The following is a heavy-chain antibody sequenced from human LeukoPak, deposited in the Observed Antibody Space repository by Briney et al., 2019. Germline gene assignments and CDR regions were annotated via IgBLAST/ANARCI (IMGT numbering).Heavy chain of an antibody. CDR1: GFTFSSYA. D-gene: IGHD5-18*01. J-gene: IGHJ4*02. V-gene: IGHV3-23*01. CDR2: ISGSGGST. CDR3: AKDRHGYTYGFFDY. Sequence: GGSLRLSCAASGFTFSSYATSWVRQAPGKGLEWVSTISGSGGSTYYADSVKGRFTISRDNSKNTLDLQMNSLRAEDTAVYYCAKDRHGYTYGFFDYWGQGTLVTVSP.